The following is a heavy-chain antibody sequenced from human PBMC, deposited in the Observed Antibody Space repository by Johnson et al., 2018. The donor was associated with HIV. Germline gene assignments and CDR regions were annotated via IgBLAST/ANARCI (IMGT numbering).Heavy chain of an antibody. CDR2: IKQDGSEK. J-gene: IGHJ3*02. CDR1: GFTFSDFY. CDR3: ARADSSSSPWMGLDI. Sequence: VQLVESGGGLVKPGGSLRLSCAASGFTFSDFYMSWIRQPPGKGLEWVANIKQDGSEKYYLDSVKGRVTVSRDNPKNSFYLQMDSLRAEDTAVYYCARADSSSSPWMGLDIWGQGTMVTVSS. D-gene: IGHD6-13*01. V-gene: IGHV3-7*01.